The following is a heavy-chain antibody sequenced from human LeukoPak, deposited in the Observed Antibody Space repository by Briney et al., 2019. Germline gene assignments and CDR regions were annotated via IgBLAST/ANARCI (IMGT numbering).Heavy chain of an antibody. CDR3: ARGLIGYFDWLLGWFDP. D-gene: IGHD3-9*01. J-gene: IGHJ5*02. CDR1: GGSISSYY. V-gene: IGHV4-4*07. CDR2: IYTSGST. Sequence: NPSETLSLTCTVSGGSISSYYWSWIRQPAGKGLEWIGRIYTSGSTNYNPSLKSRVTMSVDTSKNQFSLKLSSVTAADTAVYYCARGLIGYFDWLLGWFDPWGQGTLVTVSS.